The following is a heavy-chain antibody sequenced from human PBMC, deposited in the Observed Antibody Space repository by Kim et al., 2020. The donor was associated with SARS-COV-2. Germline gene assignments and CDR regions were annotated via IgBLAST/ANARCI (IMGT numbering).Heavy chain of an antibody. J-gene: IGHJ4*02. V-gene: IGHV4-31*02. D-gene: IGHD1-26*01. Sequence: YTPSLKSRGTITGDTTKIQCSLRLSSVTAAATAVYYCARAREEPEYYFDYWGQGTLVTVSS. CDR3: ARAREEPEYYFDY.